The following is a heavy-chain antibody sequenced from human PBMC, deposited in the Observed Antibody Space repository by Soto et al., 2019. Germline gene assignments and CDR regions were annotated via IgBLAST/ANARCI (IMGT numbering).Heavy chain of an antibody. CDR2: IDPSDSQT. CDR1: GYSFLDFR. CDR3: ARQIYDSDTGPNFQYYFDS. Sequence: PGESLKISCKASGYSFLDFRIGWVRQKPGKGLEWMGRIDPSDSQTYYSPSFRGHVTISVTKSITTVFLQWSSLRASDTAMYYCARQIYDSDTGPNFQYYFDSWGQGTPVTVSS. J-gene: IGHJ4*02. V-gene: IGHV5-10-1*01. D-gene: IGHD3-22*01.